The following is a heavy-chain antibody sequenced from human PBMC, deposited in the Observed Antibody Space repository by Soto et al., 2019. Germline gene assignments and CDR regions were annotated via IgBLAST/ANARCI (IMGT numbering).Heavy chain of an antibody. Sequence: SVKVSCKASGGTFSSYAISWVRQAPGQGLEWMGGIIPIFGTANYAQKFQGRVTITADESTSTAYMELSSLRSEDTAVYYCASTGLEGSFPPDYFDYWGQGTLVTVSS. V-gene: IGHV1-69*13. J-gene: IGHJ4*02. CDR1: GGTFSSYA. CDR2: IIPIFGTA. CDR3: ASTGLEGSFPPDYFDY. D-gene: IGHD3-3*01.